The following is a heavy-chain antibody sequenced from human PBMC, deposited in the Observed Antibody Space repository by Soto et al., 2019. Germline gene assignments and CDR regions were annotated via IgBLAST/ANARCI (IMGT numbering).Heavy chain of an antibody. D-gene: IGHD3-3*01. Sequence: QVQLQESGPGLVKPSQTLSLTCTVSGGSISSGGHYGSWIRQHPGKGLEWIGYIYHSGTTYYNPSLKSRVSMSVDTSKTQFSLMLTSMTAADTAVYYCAKGWGQLEGVGTWFDSWGQGALVIVSS. CDR2: IYHSGTT. J-gene: IGHJ5*01. CDR1: GGSISSGGHY. V-gene: IGHV4-31*03. CDR3: AKGWGQLEGVGTWFDS.